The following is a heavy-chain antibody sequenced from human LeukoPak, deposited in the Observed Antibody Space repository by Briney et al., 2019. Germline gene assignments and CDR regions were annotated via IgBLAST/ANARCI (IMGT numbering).Heavy chain of an antibody. CDR2: IYYSGST. CDR3: AGGYCSGGSCYRAEYFQH. CDR1: GGSISSGDYY. J-gene: IGHJ1*01. Sequence: PSETLSLTCTVSGGSISSGDYYWSWIRQPPGKGLEWIGYIYYSGSTYYNPSLKSRVTISVDTSKNQFSLKLSSVTAADTAVYYCAGGYCSGGSCYRAEYFQHWGQGTLVTVSS. D-gene: IGHD2-15*01. V-gene: IGHV4-30-4*08.